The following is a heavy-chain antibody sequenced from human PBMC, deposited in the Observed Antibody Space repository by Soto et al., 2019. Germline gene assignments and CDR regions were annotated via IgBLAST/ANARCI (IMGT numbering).Heavy chain of an antibody. CDR1: GFIYKDFA. V-gene: IGHV3-23*01. CDR2: IASSDDIT. CDR3: ARDPMGYYDILTGPQTLHSTHYYGMDV. J-gene: IGHJ6*02. Sequence: GGSLRLSCAASGFIYKDFAMSWFRQAPGKGLEWVSTIASSDDITYSADSARGRFTISRDNSANTLFLQMSSLRVDDTAVYYCARDPMGYYDILTGPQTLHSTHYYGMDVWGQGTTVTVSS. D-gene: IGHD3-9*01.